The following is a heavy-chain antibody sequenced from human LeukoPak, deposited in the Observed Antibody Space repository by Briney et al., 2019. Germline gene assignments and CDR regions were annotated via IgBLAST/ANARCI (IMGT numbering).Heavy chain of an antibody. V-gene: IGHV4-59*01. J-gene: IGHJ5*02. CDR3: ARGEQLVLFFDP. CDR1: GGSISSYY. D-gene: IGHD6-13*01. Sequence: PSETLSLTCTVSGGSISSYYWSRIRQPPGKGLEWIGYIYYSGSTNYNPSLKSRVTISVDTSKNQFSLKLSSVTAADTAVYYCARGEQLVLFFDPWGQGTLVTVSS. CDR2: IYYSGST.